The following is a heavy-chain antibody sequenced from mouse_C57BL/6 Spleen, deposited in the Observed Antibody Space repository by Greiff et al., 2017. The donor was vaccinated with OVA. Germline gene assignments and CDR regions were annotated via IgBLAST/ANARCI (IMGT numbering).Heavy chain of an antibody. CDR1: GFTFSDYG. CDR3: GNTVVAKDWYFDV. V-gene: IGHV5-17*01. Sequence: EVKLMESGGGLVKPGGSLKLSCAASGFTFSDYGMHWVRQAPEKGLEWVAYISSGSSTIYYADTVKGRFTISRDNAKNTLFLQMTSLRSEDTAMDYCGNTVVAKDWYFDVWGTGTTVTVSS. D-gene: IGHD1-1*01. CDR2: ISSGSSTI. J-gene: IGHJ1*03.